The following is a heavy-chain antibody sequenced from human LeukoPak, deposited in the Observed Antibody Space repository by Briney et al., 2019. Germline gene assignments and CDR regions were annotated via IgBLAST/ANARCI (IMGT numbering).Heavy chain of an antibody. CDR1: GGSFSGYY. D-gene: IGHD3-22*01. CDR2: INHSGST. J-gene: IGHJ4*02. Sequence: SETLSLTCAVYGGSFSGYYWSWIRQPPGKGLEWIGEINHSGSTNYNPSLKSRVTISVDTSKNQFSLRLTSVTDADTAVYYCARGYYYDYSGPDFDYWGQGTLVTVSS. CDR3: ARGYYYDYSGPDFDY. V-gene: IGHV4-34*01.